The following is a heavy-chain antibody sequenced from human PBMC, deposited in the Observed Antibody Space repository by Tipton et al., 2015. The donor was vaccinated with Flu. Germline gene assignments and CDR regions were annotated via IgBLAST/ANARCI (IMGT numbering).Heavy chain of an antibody. V-gene: IGHV3-7*01. CDR3: ARVGADYGGNSGGFDI. Sequence: GSLRLSCAASGFSFKNYAMSWVRQAPGKGLEWVASIKQDGSEKFYVDSVKGRFTISRDNAKKSLFLQMNNLRADDTALYYCARVGADYGGNSGGFDIWGQGTLVTVSS. J-gene: IGHJ3*02. CDR1: GFSFKNYA. CDR2: IKQDGSEK. D-gene: IGHD4-23*01.